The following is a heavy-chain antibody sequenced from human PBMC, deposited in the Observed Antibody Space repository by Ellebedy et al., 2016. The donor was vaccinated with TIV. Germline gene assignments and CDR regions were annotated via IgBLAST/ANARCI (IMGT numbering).Heavy chain of an antibody. D-gene: IGHD2-21*02. CDR1: GFTFSSYW. CDR2: INSDGSST. V-gene: IGHV3-74*01. CDR3: ARVNYCGGDCYSYYFDY. Sequence: PGGSLRLSCAASGFTFSSYWMHWVRQAPGKGLVWVSRINSDGSSTSYADSVKGRFTISRDNAKNTLYLQMNSLRAEDTAVYYCARVNYCGGDCYSYYFDYWGQGTLVTVSS. J-gene: IGHJ4*02.